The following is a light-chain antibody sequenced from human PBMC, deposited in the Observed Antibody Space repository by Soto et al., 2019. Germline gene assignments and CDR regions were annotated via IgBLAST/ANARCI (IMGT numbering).Light chain of an antibody. CDR2: TNK. V-gene: IGLV1-44*01. J-gene: IGLJ1*01. CDR1: SSNIGINT. CDR3: AAWDDSLKGCV. Sequence: QSALTQPPSASGTPGQRITILCSGSSSNIGINTVSWYQQLPGTAPRLLIYTNKFRPSGVSDRFSGSRSGTSASLAISGLQSEDEADYYCAAWDDSLKGCVFGSGTKVTGL.